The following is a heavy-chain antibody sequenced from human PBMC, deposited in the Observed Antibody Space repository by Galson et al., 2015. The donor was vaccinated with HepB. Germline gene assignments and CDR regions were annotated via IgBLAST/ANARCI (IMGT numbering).Heavy chain of an antibody. CDR3: ARYILLWFGKDFSMDV. V-gene: IGHV3-21*04. CDR1: GFTFSSYS. CDR2: ISSSSSYI. D-gene: IGHD3-10*01. J-gene: IGHJ6*02. Sequence: SLRLSCAASGFTFSSYSMNWVRQAPGKGLEWVSSISSSSSYIYYADSVKGRFTITRDNAKNSLYLQMNSLRAEDTAVYYCARYILLWFGKDFSMDVWGQGTTVTVSS.